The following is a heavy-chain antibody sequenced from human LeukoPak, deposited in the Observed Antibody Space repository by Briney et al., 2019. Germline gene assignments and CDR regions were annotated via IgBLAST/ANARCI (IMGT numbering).Heavy chain of an antibody. V-gene: IGHV3-30*02. CDR2: IPYDGSNK. Sequence: LTGGSLRLSCAASGFTFSSYGMHWVRQAPGKGLEWVATIPYDGSNKFYADSLKGRFTISRDNSKNTLHLQMNSLRAEDTAVYYCAKAGFGYDYYYYYGMDVWGQGTTVTVSS. CDR1: GFTFSSYG. CDR3: AKAGFGYDYYYYYGMDV. D-gene: IGHD5-12*01. J-gene: IGHJ6*02.